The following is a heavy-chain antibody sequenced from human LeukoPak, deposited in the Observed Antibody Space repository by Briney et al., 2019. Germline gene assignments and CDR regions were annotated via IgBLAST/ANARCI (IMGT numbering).Heavy chain of an antibody. CDR1: GDSFSSYH. CDR3: ARVGRGDHTWGSYYCDH. J-gene: IGHJ4*02. D-gene: IGHD3-16*01. Sequence: HSETLSLTCTVSGDSFSSYHWSWLRQPPGKGLEWIGYISSGGRTSYNPSLQSRVTISVDTSKNQFSLKFSSVTAADTAVYYCARVGRGDHTWGSYYCDHWGQGTLVSVSS. V-gene: IGHV4-59*01. CDR2: ISSGGRT.